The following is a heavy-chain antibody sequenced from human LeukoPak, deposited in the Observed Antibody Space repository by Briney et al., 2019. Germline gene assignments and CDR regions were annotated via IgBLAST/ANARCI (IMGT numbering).Heavy chain of an antibody. CDR2: ISAYNGNT. CDR3: ARRCSSTSCPSDY. Sequence: ASVKVSCKASGGTFSSYAISRVRQAPGQGLEWMGWISAYNGNTNYAQKLQGRVTMTADTSTSTAYMELRSLRSDDTAVYYCARRCSSTSCPSDYWGQGTLVTVSS. CDR1: GGTFSSYA. D-gene: IGHD2-2*01. V-gene: IGHV1-18*01. J-gene: IGHJ4*02.